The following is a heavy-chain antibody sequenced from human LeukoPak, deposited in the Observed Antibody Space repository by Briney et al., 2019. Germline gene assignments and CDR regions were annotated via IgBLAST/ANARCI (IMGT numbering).Heavy chain of an antibody. CDR3: AREDSSGYPGWFDP. Sequence: PSQTLSLTCTVSGGSISSGGYYWSWIRQHPGKGLEWIGYIYYSGSTYYNPSLKSRVTTSVDTSKNQFSLKLSSVTAADTAVYYCAREDSSGYPGWFDPWGQGTLVTVSS. J-gene: IGHJ5*02. V-gene: IGHV4-31*03. D-gene: IGHD3-22*01. CDR2: IYYSGST. CDR1: GGSISSGGYY.